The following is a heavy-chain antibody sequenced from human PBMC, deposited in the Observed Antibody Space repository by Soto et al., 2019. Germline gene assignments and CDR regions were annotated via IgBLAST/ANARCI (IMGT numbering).Heavy chain of an antibody. J-gene: IGHJ6*02. CDR1: GGTFSSYA. V-gene: IGHV1-69*01. D-gene: IGHD5-12*01. CDR3: ARALVIVATTTYYYYYSMHV. Sequence: QVQLVQSGAEVKKPGSSVKVSCKASGGTFSSYAISWVRQAPGQGLEWMGGIIPIFGTANYAQKFQGRVTITADESTSTAYMELSSLRSEDTAVYYCARALVIVATTTYYYYYSMHVWGQETTVTVSS. CDR2: IIPIFGTA.